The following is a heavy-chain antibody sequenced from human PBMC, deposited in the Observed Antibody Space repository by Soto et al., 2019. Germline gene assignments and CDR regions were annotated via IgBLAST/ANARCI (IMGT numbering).Heavy chain of an antibody. CDR2: IWNDGSNR. Sequence: QVQLVESGGGVVQPEGSLKLSCVTSGYTFNTYSMHWVRQAPGKGLEWVALIWNDGSNRQYADSVKGRFTISRDNSKNTVYLQINSLRVEDTAVYFCARSLADDAFDIWGHGTMVTVSS. V-gene: IGHV3-33*03. J-gene: IGHJ3*02. CDR3: ARSLADDAFDI. D-gene: IGHD3-3*02. CDR1: GYTFNTYS.